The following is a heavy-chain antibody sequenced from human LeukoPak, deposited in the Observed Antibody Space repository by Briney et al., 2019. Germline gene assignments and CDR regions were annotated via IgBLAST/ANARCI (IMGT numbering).Heavy chain of an antibody. CDR2: IYTSGST. Sequence: PSQTLPLTCTVSGGSISSGSYYWSWIRQPAGKGLEWIGRIYTSGSTNYNPSLKSRVTISVDTSKNQFSLKLSSVTAADTAVYYCARGLTVVTPPXYWGQGTLVTV. D-gene: IGHD4-23*01. CDR3: ARGLTVVTPPXY. V-gene: IGHV4-61*02. J-gene: IGHJ4*02. CDR1: GGSISSGSYY.